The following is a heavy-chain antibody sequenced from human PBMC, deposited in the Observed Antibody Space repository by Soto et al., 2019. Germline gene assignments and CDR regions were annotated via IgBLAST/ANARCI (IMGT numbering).Heavy chain of an antibody. Sequence: ASVKVSCKASGYTFTGYYMHWVRQAPGQGLEWMGWINPNSGGTNYAQKFQGWVTMTRDTSISTAYMELSRLRSDDTAVYYCARDYHQLTTAGGGLNKWFGPWGQGTLVTVSS. J-gene: IGHJ5*02. D-gene: IGHD2-2*01. V-gene: IGHV1-2*04. CDR2: INPNSGGT. CDR3: ARDYHQLTTAGGGLNKWFGP. CDR1: GYTFTGYY.